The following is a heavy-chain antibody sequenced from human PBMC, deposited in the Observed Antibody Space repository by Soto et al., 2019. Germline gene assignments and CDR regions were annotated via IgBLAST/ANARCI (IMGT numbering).Heavy chain of an antibody. CDR2: IIPIFGTE. CDR1: GGTFSSYA. CDR3: ARLPYCISARCYRWFDP. Sequence: QVQLVQSGAEVKKPGSSVKVSCKASGGTFSSYAISWVRQAPGQGLEWMGGIIPIFGTENYAQKFHGRVTITADEATTTAYMELSSLRCEGTAGYYAARLPYCISARCYRWFDPWGQATLVTVAS. V-gene: IGHV1-69*12. D-gene: IGHD2-2*02. J-gene: IGHJ5*02.